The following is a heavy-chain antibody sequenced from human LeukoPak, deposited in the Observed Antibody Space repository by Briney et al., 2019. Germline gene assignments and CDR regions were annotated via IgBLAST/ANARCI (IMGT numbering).Heavy chain of an antibody. CDR2: IRYDGSNK. D-gene: IGHD2-2*02. CDR1: GFTFSSYG. V-gene: IGHV3-30*02. Sequence: GGSLRLSCAASGFTFSSYGMHWVRQAPGKGLEWVAFIRYDGSNKYYADSVKGRFTISRDNSKNTLYPQMNSLRAEDTAVYYCASSRGYQLLYGEDFDYWGQGTLVTVS. J-gene: IGHJ4*02. CDR3: ASSRGYQLLYGEDFDY.